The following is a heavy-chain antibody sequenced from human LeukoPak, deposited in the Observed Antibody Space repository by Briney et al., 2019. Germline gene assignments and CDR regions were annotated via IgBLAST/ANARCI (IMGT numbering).Heavy chain of an antibody. CDR2: KNPNSGNK. CDR1: GYSFTNFD. J-gene: IGHJ6*03. V-gene: IGHV1-8*01. D-gene: IGHD6-19*01. CDR3: ARGPQWRGDYYYMDV. Sequence: ASVKVSCKASGYSFTNFDINWVRQATGQGLEWMGWKNPNSGNKGYAQKFQGRVTMTMNTSITTAYMELSSLRSEDTAVYYCARGPQWRGDYYYMDVSGRGTTVTVSS.